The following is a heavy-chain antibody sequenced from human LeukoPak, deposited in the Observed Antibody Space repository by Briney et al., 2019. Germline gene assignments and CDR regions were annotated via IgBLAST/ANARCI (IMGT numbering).Heavy chain of an antibody. CDR3: ARVGSNAYYYMDV. Sequence: GGSLRLSRAASGFTVSSNYMTWVRQAPGKGLQWVSVIYSSGTTYYADSVKGRSTISRDNSKNTLYLQMNSLRAEDTAVYYCARVGSNAYYYMDVWGKGTTVTVSS. D-gene: IGHD4-11*01. J-gene: IGHJ6*03. V-gene: IGHV3-53*01. CDR2: IYSSGTT. CDR1: GFTVSSNY.